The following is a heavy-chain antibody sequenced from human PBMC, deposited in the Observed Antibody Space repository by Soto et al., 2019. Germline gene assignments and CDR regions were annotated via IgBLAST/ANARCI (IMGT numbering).Heavy chain of an antibody. D-gene: IGHD5-12*01. V-gene: IGHV1-8*02. CDR2: MNPNSGNT. CDR1: GYTFTSYD. J-gene: IGHJ6*03. CDR3: AIPPYSGHDLSYYYYYYMDV. Sequence: ASVKVSCKASGYTFTSYDINWVRQATGQGLEWMGWMNPNSGNTGYAQKFQGRVTMTRNTSISTAYMELSSLRSEDTAVYYCAIPPYSGHDLSYYYYYYMDVWGKGTTVTVSS.